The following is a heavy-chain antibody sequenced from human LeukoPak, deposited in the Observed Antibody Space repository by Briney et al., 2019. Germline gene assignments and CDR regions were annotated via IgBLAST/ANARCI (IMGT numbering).Heavy chain of an antibody. J-gene: IGHJ4*02. D-gene: IGHD3-22*01. V-gene: IGHV3-74*01. CDR3: ARGLVHDTSGYYSDY. Sequence: GGSLRLSGAASGFTFSAFWMHWVRQAPGKGLVWVSRINSDGSSTTYADSVMGRFTVSRDNAKNTLYLQMDSLRAEDSAVYYCARGLVHDTSGYYSDYWGQGILVTVSS. CDR1: GFTFSAFW. CDR2: INSDGSST.